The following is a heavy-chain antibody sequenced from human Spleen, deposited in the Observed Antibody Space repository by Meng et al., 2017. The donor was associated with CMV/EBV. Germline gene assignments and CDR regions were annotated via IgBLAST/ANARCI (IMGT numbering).Heavy chain of an antibody. CDR2: ISGSGGAT. J-gene: IGHJ4*02. V-gene: IGHV3-23*01. CDR1: GFTFTNYA. Sequence: SGFTFTNYAMKWVRQAPGKGLGWVSTISGSGGATCYADSVRGRFTISRDNSKNTLYLQMNSLRAEDTAVYYCAKDIYSYAPRGSDYWGQGTLVTVSS. CDR3: AKDIYSYAPRGSDY. D-gene: IGHD3-16*01.